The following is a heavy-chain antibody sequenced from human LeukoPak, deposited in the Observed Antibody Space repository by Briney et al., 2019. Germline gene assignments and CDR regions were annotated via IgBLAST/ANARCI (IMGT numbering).Heavy chain of an antibody. CDR1: GGTFSDYA. V-gene: IGHV1-69*13. D-gene: IGHD3-3*01. CDR3: ARVRDFWSGRDAFDI. J-gene: IGHJ3*02. Sequence: GASVKVSCKASGGTFSDYAVSWVRQAPGQGLEWMGRIIPIFGTANYAQKFQGRVTITADESTGTAYMELSSLRSEDTAVYYCARVRDFWSGRDAFDIWGQGTMVTVSS. CDR2: IIPIFGTA.